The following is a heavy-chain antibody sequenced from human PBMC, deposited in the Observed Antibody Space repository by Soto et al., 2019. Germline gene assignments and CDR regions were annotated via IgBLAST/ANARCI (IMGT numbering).Heavy chain of an antibody. V-gene: IGHV1-2*02. D-gene: IGHD6-13*01. CDR3: ARDLRGDRSSWHY. Sequence: GXSXKVSFKASGYTXTGYYMHLVRQAPGQGLEWMGWINPNSGGTKYAKKFQGRVTMTRDTSIRTAYMELSRLRSDDTAVYYCARDLRGDRSSWHYWGQGTLGTVSS. CDR1: GYTXTGYY. CDR2: INPNSGGT. J-gene: IGHJ4*02.